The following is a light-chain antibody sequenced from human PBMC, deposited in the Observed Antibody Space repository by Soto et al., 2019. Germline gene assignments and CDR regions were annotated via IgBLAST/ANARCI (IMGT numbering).Light chain of an antibody. J-gene: IGKJ5*01. V-gene: IGKV1-33*01. CDR2: DAS. CDR3: QQYEDLPFT. Sequence: DIPMTQSPSSLSASVGDRVTITCQASRDITNFLNWYQHKPGKAPNLLIYDASNLETGVPSRFSGSGSGTDFTFTITSLQPEDVATYYCQQYEDLPFTFGQGTRLEI. CDR1: RDITNF.